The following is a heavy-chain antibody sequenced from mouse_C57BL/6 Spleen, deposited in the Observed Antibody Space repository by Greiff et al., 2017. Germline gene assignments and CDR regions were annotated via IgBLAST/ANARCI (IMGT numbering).Heavy chain of an antibody. V-gene: IGHV1-64*01. J-gene: IGHJ2*01. CDR2: IHPNSGST. CDR1: GYTFTSYW. CDR3: ARSSVVAKGDD. D-gene: IGHD1-1*01. Sequence: QVQLQQPGAELVKPGASVKLSCKASGYTFTSYWMHWVKQRPGQGLEWIGMIHPNSGSTNYNEKFKSKATLTVDKSSSTAYMQLSSLTSEDSAVYYCARSSVVAKGDDWGQGTTLTVSS.